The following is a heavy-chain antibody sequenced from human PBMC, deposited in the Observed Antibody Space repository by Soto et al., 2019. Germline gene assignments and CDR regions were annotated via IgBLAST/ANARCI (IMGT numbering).Heavy chain of an antibody. Sequence: QVQLVQSGAEVKKPGASVKVSCKASGYTFTSYGISWVRQAPGQGLEWMGWISAYNGNTNYAQKLQGRVTMTTDTSPSTAYMQLRRLRSDDTAVYYWARDSVTAILPYAGMAVWGQGTTVTVSS. V-gene: IGHV1-18*01. CDR2: ISAYNGNT. CDR1: GYTFTSYG. CDR3: ARDSVTAILPYAGMAV. J-gene: IGHJ6*02. D-gene: IGHD2-21*02.